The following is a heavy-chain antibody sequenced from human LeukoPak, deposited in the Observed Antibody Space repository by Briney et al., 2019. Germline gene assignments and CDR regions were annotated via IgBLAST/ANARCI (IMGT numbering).Heavy chain of an antibody. J-gene: IGHJ6*03. CDR3: ARGGYSSSWYYYYYMDV. CDR1: GGTFSSYA. CDR2: IIPIFGTA. D-gene: IGHD6-13*01. Sequence: SVKVSCKASGGTFSSYAISWVRQAPGQGLEWMGGIIPIFGTANYAQKFQGRVTITTDESTGTAYMELSSLRSEDTAVYYCARGGYSSSWYYYYYMDVWGKGTTVTVSS. V-gene: IGHV1-69*05.